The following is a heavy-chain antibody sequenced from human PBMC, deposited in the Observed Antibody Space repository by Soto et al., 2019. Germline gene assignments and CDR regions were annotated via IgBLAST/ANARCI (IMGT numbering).Heavy chain of an antibody. J-gene: IGHJ6*02. Sequence: GASVKVSCKASGGTFSSYAISWVRQAPGQGLEWMGGIIPIFGTANYAQKFQGRVTITADESTSTAYMELSSLRSEDTAVYYCASVYYDSSGYYYDYYYYGMDVWGQGTTVTVSS. CDR1: GGTFSSYA. CDR3: ASVYYDSSGYYYDYYYYGMDV. V-gene: IGHV1-69*13. CDR2: IIPIFGTA. D-gene: IGHD3-22*01.